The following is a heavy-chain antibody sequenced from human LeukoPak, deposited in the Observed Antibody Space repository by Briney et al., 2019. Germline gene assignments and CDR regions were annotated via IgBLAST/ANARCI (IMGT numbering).Heavy chain of an antibody. CDR3: ARGRSGSYPSGYFDY. D-gene: IGHD1-26*01. V-gene: IGHV1-24*01. CDR2: FDPEDGET. CDR1: GYTLTELS. J-gene: IGHJ4*02. Sequence: GASVKVSCKVSGYTLTELSMHWVRQAPGKGLEWMGGFDPEDGETIYAQKFQGRVTMTEDTSTDTVYMELSSLRSEDTAVYYCARGRSGSYPSGYFDYWGQGTLVTVSS.